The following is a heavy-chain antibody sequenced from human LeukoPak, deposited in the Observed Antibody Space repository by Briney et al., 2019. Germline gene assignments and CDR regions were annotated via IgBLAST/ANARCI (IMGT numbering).Heavy chain of an antibody. Sequence: ASVKVSCKASGYTFTSYDINWVRQATGQGLEWMGWMNPNSGNTGYAQKFQGRVTITRNTSISTAYMELSSLRSEDTAVYYCARLRGATINAWYFDYWGQGTLVTVSS. D-gene: IGHD5-12*01. CDR1: GYTFTSYD. J-gene: IGHJ4*02. V-gene: IGHV1-8*03. CDR2: MNPNSGNT. CDR3: ARLRGATINAWYFDY.